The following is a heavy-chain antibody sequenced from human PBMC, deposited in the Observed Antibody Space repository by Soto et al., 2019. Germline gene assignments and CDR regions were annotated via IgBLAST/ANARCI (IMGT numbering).Heavy chain of an antibody. CDR3: ARDPNIVATMGSIYYYYGMDV. J-gene: IGHJ6*02. CDR2: ISSDGSRT. Sequence: GGSLRLSCAASGFTFSTFWMHWVRQAPGKGLVWVSRISSDGSRTSYADSVKGRFTISRDNAKNSLYLQMNSLRAEDTAVYYCARDPNIVATMGSIYYYYGMDVWGQGTTVTVSS. CDR1: GFTFSTFW. D-gene: IGHD5-12*01. V-gene: IGHV3-74*01.